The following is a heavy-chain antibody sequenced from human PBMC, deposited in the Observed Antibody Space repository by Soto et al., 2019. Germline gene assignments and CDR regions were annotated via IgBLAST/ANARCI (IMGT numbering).Heavy chain of an antibody. CDR2: ISSSSSTI. D-gene: IGHD3-10*01. Sequence: GGSLRLSCAASGFTFSSYSMNWVRQAPGKGLEWVSYISSSSSTIYYADSVKGRFTISRDNAKNSLYLQMNSLRAEDTAVYYCASTRRWGSGSYYNGIDDYYYYGMYVWGQGTTVTVS. J-gene: IGHJ6*02. CDR1: GFTFSSYS. V-gene: IGHV3-48*01. CDR3: ASTRRWGSGSYYNGIDDYYYYGMYV.